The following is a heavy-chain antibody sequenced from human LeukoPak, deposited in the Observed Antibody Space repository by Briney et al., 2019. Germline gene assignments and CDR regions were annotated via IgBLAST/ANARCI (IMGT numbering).Heavy chain of an antibody. CDR1: GGSFSGYY. Sequence: SETLSLTCAVYGGSFSGYYWSWIRQPPGKGLEWIGEINHSGRTNYIPSLKSRVTISADTPKNQFSLKLSSVTAADTAVYFCALMGYTYGYIQDYWGQGILVTVSS. J-gene: IGHJ4*02. D-gene: IGHD5-18*01. CDR3: ALMGYTYGYIQDY. CDR2: INHSGRT. V-gene: IGHV4-34*01.